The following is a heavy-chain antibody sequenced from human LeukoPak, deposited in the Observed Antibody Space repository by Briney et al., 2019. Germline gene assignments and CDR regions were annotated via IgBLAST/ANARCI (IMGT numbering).Heavy chain of an antibody. V-gene: IGHV4-34*01. D-gene: IGHD3-22*01. CDR1: GGSFSGYY. J-gene: IGHJ6*03. CDR3: ARGPRTRKYDSSGYSSRFGYYYYYMDV. Sequence: SETLSLTCAVYGGSFSGYYWSWIRQPPGKGLEWIGEINHSGSTNYNPSLKSRVTISVDTSKNQFSLKLSSVTAADTAVYYCARGPRTRKYDSSGYSSRFGYYYYYMDVWGKGTTVTVSS. CDR2: INHSGST.